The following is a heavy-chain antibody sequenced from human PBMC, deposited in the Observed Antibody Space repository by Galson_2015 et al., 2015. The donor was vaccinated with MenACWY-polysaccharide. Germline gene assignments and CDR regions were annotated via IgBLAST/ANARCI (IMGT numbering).Heavy chain of an antibody. Sequence: SLRLSCAASGFTFDDYAMHWVRQAPGKGLEWVSGISWNSGSIGYADSVKGRFTISRDNAKNSLYLQMNSLRAEDTAVYYCARDHSSGWYVFSYWGQGTLVTVSS. CDR2: ISWNSGSI. D-gene: IGHD6-19*01. V-gene: IGHV3-9*01. CDR1: GFTFDDYA. CDR3: ARDHSSGWYVFSY. J-gene: IGHJ4*02.